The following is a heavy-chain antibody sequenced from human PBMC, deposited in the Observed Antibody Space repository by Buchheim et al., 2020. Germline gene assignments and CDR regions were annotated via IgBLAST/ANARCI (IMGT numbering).Heavy chain of an antibody. J-gene: IGHJ6*02. D-gene: IGHD3-10*01. CDR2: ISYDGSNK. CDR3: AKDLFSFPLLWSPVVQDNYYGMDV. CDR1: GFTFSSYG. Sequence: QVQLVESGGGVVQPGRSLRLSCAASGFTFSSYGMHWVRQAPGKGLEWVAVISYDGSNKYYADSVKGRFTISRDNSKNTLYLQMNSLRAEDTAVYYCAKDLFSFPLLWSPVVQDNYYGMDVWGQGTT. V-gene: IGHV3-30*18.